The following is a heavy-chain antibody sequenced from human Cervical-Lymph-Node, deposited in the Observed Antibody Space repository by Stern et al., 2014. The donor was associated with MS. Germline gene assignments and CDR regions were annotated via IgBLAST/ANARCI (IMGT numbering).Heavy chain of an antibody. CDR2: ISAYNGNI. V-gene: IGHV1-18*01. Sequence: DQLVESGAEVKKPGASVNVSCKASGYTFTNFGITWVRQAPGQGLEWMGWISAYNGNIKYAQRLQGRVTMTTDTSTSTAYMELRGLRSDDTAVYYCARGYYYDSSGHSDNWGQGTLVTVSS. CDR3: ARGYYYDSSGHSDN. J-gene: IGHJ4*02. CDR1: GYTFTNFG. D-gene: IGHD3-22*01.